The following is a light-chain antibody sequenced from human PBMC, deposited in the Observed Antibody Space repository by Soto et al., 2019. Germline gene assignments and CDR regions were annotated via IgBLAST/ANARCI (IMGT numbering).Light chain of an antibody. CDR3: CSYAGSSTLVV. CDR1: SSDVGSYNL. Sequence: QSALTQPASVSGSPGQSITISCTGTSSDVGSYNLVSWYQQHPGKAPKLMIYEGSKRPTGVSNRLSGSKSGNTASLTITGRQAEDEADYYCCSYAGSSTLVVFGGGTKLTVL. V-gene: IGLV2-23*01. CDR2: EGS. J-gene: IGLJ2*01.